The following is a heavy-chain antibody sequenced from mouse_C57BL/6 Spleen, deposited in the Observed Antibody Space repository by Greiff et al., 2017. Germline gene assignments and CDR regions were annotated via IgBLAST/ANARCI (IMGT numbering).Heavy chain of an antibody. Sequence: EVKVVESGPELVKPGASVKISCKASGYSFTGYYMHWVKQSHGNILDWIGYIYPYNGVSSYNQKFKGKATLTVDKSSSTAYMELRSLTSEDSAVYYCARPTVVAPYYFDYWGQGTTLTVAS. V-gene: IGHV1-31*01. CDR2: IYPYNGVS. CDR1: GYSFTGYY. J-gene: IGHJ2*01. CDR3: ARPTVVAPYYFDY. D-gene: IGHD1-1*01.